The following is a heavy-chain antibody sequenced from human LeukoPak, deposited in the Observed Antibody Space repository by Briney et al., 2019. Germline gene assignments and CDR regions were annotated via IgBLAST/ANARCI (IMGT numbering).Heavy chain of an antibody. V-gene: IGHV3-23*01. CDR1: GFTFSSYA. J-gene: IGHJ4*02. CDR2: ISGSGGST. CDR3: AKDDKGSYYLD. D-gene: IGHD1-26*01. Sequence: GGSLRLSCAASGFTFSSYAMSWVRQAPGKGLEWVSAISGSGGSTYYADSVKGRFTISRDNSKNTLYLQMNSLRAEDTAVYYSAKDDKGSYYLDWGQGTLVTVSS.